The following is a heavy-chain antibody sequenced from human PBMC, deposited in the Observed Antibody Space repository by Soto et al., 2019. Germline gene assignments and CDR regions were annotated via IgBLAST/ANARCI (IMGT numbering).Heavy chain of an antibody. V-gene: IGHV4-31*03. CDR2: IYYSGST. CDR3: ARTVDSWSANWFDP. Sequence: PSETLSLTCTVSGGSISSGGYYWSWIRQHPGKGLEWIGYIYYSGSTYYNPSLKSRVTISVDTSKNQFSLKLSSVTAADTAVYYCARTVDSWSANWFDPWGQGTLVTVSS. J-gene: IGHJ5*02. D-gene: IGHD3-3*01. CDR1: GGSISSGGYY.